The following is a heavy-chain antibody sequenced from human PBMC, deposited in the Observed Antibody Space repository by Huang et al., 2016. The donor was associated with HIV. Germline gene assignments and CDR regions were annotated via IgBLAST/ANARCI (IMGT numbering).Heavy chain of an antibody. D-gene: IGHD3-22*01. Sequence: QVQLVQSGAEVKKPGSSVKVSCKASGGTFSSYAISWVRQAPGQGLEWMGGIIPIFGTANYAQKFQGRVTITADESTSTAYMERSSLRSEDTAVYYCARARGYYDSSVSYYFDYWGQGTLVTVSS. CDR1: GGTFSSYA. CDR3: ARARGYYDSSVSYYFDY. V-gene: IGHV1-69*13. J-gene: IGHJ4*02. CDR2: IIPIFGTA.